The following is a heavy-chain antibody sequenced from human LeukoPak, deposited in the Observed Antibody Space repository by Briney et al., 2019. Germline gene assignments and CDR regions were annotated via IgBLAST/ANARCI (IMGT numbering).Heavy chain of an antibody. D-gene: IGHD3-22*01. CDR2: IWYGGSNK. Sequence: GGSLRLSCAASGFTFSSYGMHWVRQAPGKGLEWVAVIWYGGSNKYYADSVKSRFTISRDNSKNTLYLQMNSLRAEDTAVYYCAKDLTQYYYDSSGIFDAFDIWGQGTMVTVSS. J-gene: IGHJ3*02. CDR1: GFTFSSYG. CDR3: AKDLTQYYYDSSGIFDAFDI. V-gene: IGHV3-30*02.